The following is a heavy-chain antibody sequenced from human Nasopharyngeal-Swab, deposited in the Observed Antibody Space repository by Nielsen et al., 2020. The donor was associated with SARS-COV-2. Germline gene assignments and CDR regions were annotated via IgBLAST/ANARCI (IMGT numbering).Heavy chain of an antibody. CDR1: GYTFARYY. D-gene: IGHD5-24*01. Sequence: ASVKVSCKASGYTFARYYMHWVRQAPGQGLEWMGIINPSGGSTTYAQRFQGRVTMTRGTSTSTVYLNLSSLRSEDTAVYYCARGEEEMATIRPFDYWGQGTLVTVSS. CDR3: ARGEEEMATIRPFDY. V-gene: IGHV1-46*01. CDR2: INPSGGST. J-gene: IGHJ4*02.